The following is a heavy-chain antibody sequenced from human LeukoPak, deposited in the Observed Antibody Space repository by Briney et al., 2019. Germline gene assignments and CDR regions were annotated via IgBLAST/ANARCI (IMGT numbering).Heavy chain of an antibody. CDR3: ARGDGDYGYYYYYYYMDV. D-gene: IGHD4-17*01. Sequence: SETLSLTCTVSGGSISSYYWSWIRQPAGKGLEWIGHIYTSGSTNYNPSLTSRVTILIDKSRNQFSLKLSSVTAADTAVYYCARGDGDYGYYYYYYYMDVWGKGTTVTVSS. CDR2: IYTSGST. CDR1: GGSISSYY. J-gene: IGHJ6*03. V-gene: IGHV4-4*07.